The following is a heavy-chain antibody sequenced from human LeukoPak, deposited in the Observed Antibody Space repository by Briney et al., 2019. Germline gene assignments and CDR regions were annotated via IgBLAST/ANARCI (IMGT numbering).Heavy chain of an antibody. CDR1: GFTFSSYG. V-gene: IGHV3-30*02. CDR2: ISYDGSNK. J-gene: IGHJ4*02. D-gene: IGHD3-10*01. Sequence: GGSLRLSCAASGFTFSSYGMHWVRQAPGKGLEWVAFISYDGSNKYYADSVKGRFTISRDNSKNTLYLQMNSLRAEDTAVYYCAKERALMVRGVIDYWGQGTLVTVSS. CDR3: AKERALMVRGVIDY.